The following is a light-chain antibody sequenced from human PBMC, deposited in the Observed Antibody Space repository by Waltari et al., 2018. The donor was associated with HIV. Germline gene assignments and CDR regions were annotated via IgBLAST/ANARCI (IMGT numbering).Light chain of an antibody. V-gene: IGLV3-21*02. J-gene: IGLJ1*01. Sequence: SYVLTQPPSVAVDPGQTARVTCGGDNIATKSVNWYQQRPGQAPILVGYDDRDRPSGIPGRFSGSNFGNTATLTISRVEVGDEADYYCQVWDSGLYVFGTGTKVTVL. CDR2: DDR. CDR1: NIATKS. CDR3: QVWDSGLYV.